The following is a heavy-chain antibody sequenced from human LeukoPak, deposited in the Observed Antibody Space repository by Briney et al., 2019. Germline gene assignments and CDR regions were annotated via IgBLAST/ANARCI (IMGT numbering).Heavy chain of an antibody. CDR3: ARIRDGYNDAYDL. Sequence: GASVKVSCKASGYTFTSYGISWVRQAPGQVLEWMGLIDPDGGNTNYAQSFQGRVTLTRDTSTSTLYMELSSLRSEDTAIYYCARIRDGYNDAYDLWGQGTVVTVPS. D-gene: IGHD5-24*01. V-gene: IGHV1-46*01. J-gene: IGHJ3*01. CDR1: GYTFTSYG. CDR2: IDPDGGNT.